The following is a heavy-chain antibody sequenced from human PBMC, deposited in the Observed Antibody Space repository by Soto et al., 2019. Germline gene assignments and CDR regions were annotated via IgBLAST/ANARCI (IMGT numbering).Heavy chain of an antibody. Sequence: SETLSLTCTVSGGSINTYNLFWAWVRQPPGKGLEWIASIHYGGNAYYSPSLTTRATISRDTSKNQVSLELRSVTAADTSVYYCAKEGGLSGSYYISSSYYFDYWGQGTLVTVSS. CDR1: GGSINTYNLF. CDR2: IHYGGNA. J-gene: IGHJ4*02. V-gene: IGHV4-39*02. D-gene: IGHD1-26*01. CDR3: AKEGGLSGSYYISSSYYFDY.